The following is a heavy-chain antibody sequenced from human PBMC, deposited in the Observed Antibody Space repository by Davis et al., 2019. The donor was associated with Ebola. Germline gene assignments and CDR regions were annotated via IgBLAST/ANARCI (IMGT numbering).Heavy chain of an antibody. CDR1: GFTFDDYA. CDR3: AKHDYGDYGFDY. J-gene: IGHJ4*02. V-gene: IGHV3-23*01. Sequence: GESLKISCAASGFTFDDYAMSWVRQAPGKGLEWVSAISGSGGSTYYADSVKGRFAISRDNSKNTLYLQMNSLRAEDTAVYYCAKHDYGDYGFDYWGQGTLVTVSS. D-gene: IGHD4-17*01. CDR2: ISGSGGST.